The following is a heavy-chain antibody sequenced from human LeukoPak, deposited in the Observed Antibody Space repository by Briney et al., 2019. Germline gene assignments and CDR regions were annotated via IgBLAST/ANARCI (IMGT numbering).Heavy chain of an antibody. CDR3: ARRIRGYSYVVGDY. Sequence: GASVKVSCKASGYTFTSYGISWVRQAPGQGLEWMGWISACNGNTNYAQKLQGRVTMTTDTSTSTAYMELRSLRSDDTAVYYCARRIRGYSYVVGDYWGQGTLVTVSS. CDR1: GYTFTSYG. J-gene: IGHJ4*02. D-gene: IGHD5-18*01. V-gene: IGHV1-18*01. CDR2: ISACNGNT.